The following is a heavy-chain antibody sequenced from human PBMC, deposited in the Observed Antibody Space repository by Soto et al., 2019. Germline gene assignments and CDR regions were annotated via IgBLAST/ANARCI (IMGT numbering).Heavy chain of an antibody. Sequence: PSETLSLTCTVSGGSISSGDYYWSWIRQPPGKGLEWIGYIYYSGSTYYNPSLKSRVTISVDTSKNQFSLKLSSVTAADTAVYYCARRYCISTSCYHPFDYWGQGTLVTVSS. CDR2: IYYSGST. V-gene: IGHV4-30-4*08. CDR1: GGSISSGDYY. CDR3: ARRYCISTSCYHPFDY. J-gene: IGHJ4*02. D-gene: IGHD2-2*01.